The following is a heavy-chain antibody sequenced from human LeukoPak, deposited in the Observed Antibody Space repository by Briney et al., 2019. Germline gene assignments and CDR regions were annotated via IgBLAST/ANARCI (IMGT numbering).Heavy chain of an antibody. V-gene: IGHV4-39*01. Sequence: PSETLSLTCAVSGGSISSSTYYWGWIRQPPGKGLDWIGNIYYSGSPHYKPSLKSRVTISIDTSKNQFSLTLSSVTAADTAVYYCARLPRPVGSIPHDAFDIWGQGTMVTVSS. J-gene: IGHJ3*02. D-gene: IGHD1-26*01. CDR2: IYYSGSP. CDR3: ARLPRPVGSIPHDAFDI. CDR1: GGSISSSTYY.